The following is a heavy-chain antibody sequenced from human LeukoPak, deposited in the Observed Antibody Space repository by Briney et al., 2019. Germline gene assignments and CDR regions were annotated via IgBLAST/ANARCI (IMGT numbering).Heavy chain of an antibody. CDR1: GFTFSSYS. CDR2: ISSSSSTI. D-gene: IGHD3-9*01. Sequence: GGSLRLSCAASGFTFSSYSMNWVRQAPGKGLEWVSYISSSSSTIYHADSVKGRFTISRDNAKNSLYLQMNSLRAEDTAVYYCARDYYDILTGYLGYFDYWGQGTLVTVSS. J-gene: IGHJ4*02. V-gene: IGHV3-48*01. CDR3: ARDYYDILTGYLGYFDY.